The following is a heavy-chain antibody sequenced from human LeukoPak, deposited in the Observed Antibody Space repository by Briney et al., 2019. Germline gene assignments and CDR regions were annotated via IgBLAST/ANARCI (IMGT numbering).Heavy chain of an antibody. J-gene: IGHJ6*02. D-gene: IGHD5-18*01. CDR1: GYTLTELS. CDR3: ATEDTSSDNYYYYGMDV. Sequence: GVSVKVSCKVSGYTLTELSMHCVRQAPGKGLEWMGGFDPEDGETIYAQKFQGRVTMTEDTSTDTAYMELSSLRSEDTAVYYCATEDTSSDNYYYYGMDVWGQGTTVTVSS. V-gene: IGHV1-24*01. CDR2: FDPEDGET.